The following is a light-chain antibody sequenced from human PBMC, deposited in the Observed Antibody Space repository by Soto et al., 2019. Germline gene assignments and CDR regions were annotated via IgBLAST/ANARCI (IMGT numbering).Light chain of an antibody. CDR2: GAS. CDR1: QSVSSSY. J-gene: IGKJ1*01. V-gene: IGKV3-15*01. CDR3: QQYNNWPRT. Sequence: EIVLTQSPGTLSLSPGERATLSCRASQSVSSSYLAWYQQKPGQAPRLLIYGASIRATGIPASFSGSGSGTEFTLTISSLQSEDFAVYYCQQYNNWPRTFGQGTKVEIK.